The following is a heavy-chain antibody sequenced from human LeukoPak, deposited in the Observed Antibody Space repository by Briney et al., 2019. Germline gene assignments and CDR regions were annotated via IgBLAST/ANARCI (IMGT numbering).Heavy chain of an antibody. CDR1: GCTFSSYA. D-gene: IGHD2-2*01. V-gene: IGHV1-69*05. Sequence: EASLRVSCKASGCTFSSYAMCWVRQAPGQGLEWMGGIIPIFGTAYYAQKLQGRVTITTDESTSTAYMELRSLRSEDTGVYYCAIDRLSSTSFEVPWEFLPKSNGHYYYMDVWGKGTTVTVSS. J-gene: IGHJ6*03. CDR3: AIDRLSSTSFEVPWEFLPKSNGHYYYMDV. CDR2: IIPIFGTA.